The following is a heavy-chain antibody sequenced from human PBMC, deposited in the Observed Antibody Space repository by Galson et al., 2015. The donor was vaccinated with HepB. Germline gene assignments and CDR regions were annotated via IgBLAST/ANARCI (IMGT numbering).Heavy chain of an antibody. Sequence: SVKVSCKASGGTFSNYAISWVRQAPGQGLEWMGRIVPLLDVAHYAQKFQGRVTITADTSTNTTYMELSSLGADDPAVYYCASGSNIVVVPTALSSWGQGTLVTVSS. D-gene: IGHD2-2*01. J-gene: IGHJ5*02. CDR2: IVPLLDVA. V-gene: IGHV1-69*04. CDR3: ASGSNIVVVPTALSS. CDR1: GGTFSNYA.